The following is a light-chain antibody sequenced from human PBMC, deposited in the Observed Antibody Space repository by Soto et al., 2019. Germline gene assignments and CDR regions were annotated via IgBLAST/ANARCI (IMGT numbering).Light chain of an antibody. CDR3: QQRSNWPPVT. V-gene: IGKV3-11*01. Sequence: EIVLTQSPATLSLPPGERATLSCRASQSVSSYLAWYQQKPGQAPRLLIYDASNRATGIPARFSGSGSGTDFTLTISSLEPEDFAIYYCQQRSNWPPVTFGGGTKVEIK. CDR1: QSVSSY. J-gene: IGKJ4*01. CDR2: DAS.